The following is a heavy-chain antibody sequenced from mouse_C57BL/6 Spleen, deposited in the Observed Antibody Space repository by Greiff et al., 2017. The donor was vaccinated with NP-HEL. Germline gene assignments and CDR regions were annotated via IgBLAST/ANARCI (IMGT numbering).Heavy chain of an antibody. CDR3: ARDYYGSSLYWYFDV. CDR2: ISSGSSTI. D-gene: IGHD1-1*01. CDR1: GFTFSDYG. V-gene: IGHV5-17*01. J-gene: IGHJ1*03. Sequence: DVQLVESGGGLVKPGGSLKLSCAASGFTFSDYGMHWVRQAPEKGLEWVAYISSGSSTIYYADTVKGRFTISRDNAKNTLFLQMTSLRSEDTAMYYCARDYYGSSLYWYFDVWGTGTTVTVSS.